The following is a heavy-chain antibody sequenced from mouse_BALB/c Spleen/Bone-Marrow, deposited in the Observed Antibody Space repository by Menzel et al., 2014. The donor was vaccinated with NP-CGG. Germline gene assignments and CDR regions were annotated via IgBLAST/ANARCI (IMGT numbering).Heavy chain of an antibody. J-gene: IGHJ2*01. V-gene: IGHV5-9-4*01. CDR1: GFTFXYYA. D-gene: IGHD3-1*01. Sequence: EVKVEESGGGLVKPGGSLKLSCAASGFTFXYYAMSWVRQSPEKSLEWVAEISSGGSYTYYPDTVTGRFTISRDNAKNTLYLEMSSLRSEDTAMYYCARDSSGYFDYWGQGTTLTVSS. CDR3: ARDSSGYFDY. CDR2: ISSGGSYT.